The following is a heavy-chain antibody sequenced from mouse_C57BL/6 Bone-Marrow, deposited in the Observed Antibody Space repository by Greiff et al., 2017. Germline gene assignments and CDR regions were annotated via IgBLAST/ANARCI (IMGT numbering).Heavy chain of an antibody. CDR3: ARCNYSRAWFAY. J-gene: IGHJ3*01. CDR2: INPSTGCT. V-gene: IGHV1-42*01. Sequence: VKLQQSGPELVKPGASVKISCKASGYSFTGYYMNWVKQSPEKSLEWIGEINPSTGCTTYNQKFKAKATLSVDKSSSTAYMQLKSLTSEDSAVYYCARCNYSRAWFAYWGQGTLVTVSA. D-gene: IGHD2-5*01. CDR1: GYSFTGYY.